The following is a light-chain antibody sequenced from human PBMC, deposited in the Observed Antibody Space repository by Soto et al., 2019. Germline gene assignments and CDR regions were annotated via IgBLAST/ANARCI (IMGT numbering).Light chain of an antibody. V-gene: IGLV2-14*03. J-gene: IGLJ1*01. CDR1: RRDIGSYNY. CDR3: NSYTSASTYV. CDR2: DVT. Sequence: VLAHPASVSGAHLQSSRITRPGTRRDIGSYNYVSWYQHHPGKVPKFIIYDVTNRPSGVSDRFSGSKSGNTASLTISGLQAEDEADYYCNSYTSASTYVFGTGTKVTVL.